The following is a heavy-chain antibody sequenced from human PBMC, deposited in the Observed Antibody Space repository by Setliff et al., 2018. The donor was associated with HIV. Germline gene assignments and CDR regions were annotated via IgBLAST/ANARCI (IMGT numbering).Heavy chain of an antibody. V-gene: IGHV5-51*01. D-gene: IGHD2-15*01. J-gene: IGHJ4*02. CDR2: IYPGDSDT. Sequence: GESLKISCKGSGYRFTNYWIGWVRQMPGKGLEWMGVIYPGDSDTRYSPSLQGQVTISADKSISTAYMQWSSLKASDTAMYYCATSPLGYCSGGSCYQYFDYWGPGTLVTVSS. CDR3: ATSPLGYCSGGSCYQYFDY. CDR1: GYRFTNYW.